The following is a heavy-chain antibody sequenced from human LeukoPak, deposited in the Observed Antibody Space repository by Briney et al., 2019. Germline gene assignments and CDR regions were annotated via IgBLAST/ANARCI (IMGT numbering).Heavy chain of an antibody. D-gene: IGHD2-2*02. Sequence: ASVKVSCKASGYTFTSYDINWVRQATGQGLEWMGRMNPNSGNTGYAQKFQGRVTMTRNTSISTAYMELSSLRSEDTAVYYCARGLYCSSTSCYIYYYYGMVVWGQGTTVTVSS. CDR1: GYTFTSYD. J-gene: IGHJ6*02. V-gene: IGHV1-8*01. CDR2: MNPNSGNT. CDR3: ARGLYCSSTSCYIYYYYGMVV.